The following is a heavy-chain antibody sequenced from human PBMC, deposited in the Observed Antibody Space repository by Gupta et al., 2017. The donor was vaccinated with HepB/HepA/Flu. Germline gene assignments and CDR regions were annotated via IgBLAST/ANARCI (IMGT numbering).Heavy chain of an antibody. CDR2: ISSSSSYI. D-gene: IGHD6-13*01. CDR1: GFTFRSYS. J-gene: IGHJ1*01. Sequence: EVQLVESGGGLVKPGGSLRLSCAASGFTFRSYSMNWVRQAPGKGLEWVSSISSSSSYIYYADSVKGRFTISRDNAKNSLYLQMNSLRAEDTAVYYCARDPKGVWMDPGYFQHWGQGTLVTVSS. V-gene: IGHV3-21*01. CDR3: ARDPKGVWMDPGYFQH.